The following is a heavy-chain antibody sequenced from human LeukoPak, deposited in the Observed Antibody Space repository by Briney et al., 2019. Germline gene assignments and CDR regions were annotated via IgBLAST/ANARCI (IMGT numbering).Heavy chain of an antibody. CDR2: IYYSGST. V-gene: IGHV4-39*07. CDR1: GGSISSYY. CDR3: AREPIVGANGFDY. J-gene: IGHJ4*02. Sequence: SETLSLTCTVSGGSISSYYWSWIRQPPGKGLEWIGSIYYSGSTYYHPSLKSRVTISVDTSKNQFSLKLSSVTAADTAVYYCAREPIVGANGFDYWGQGTLVTVSS. D-gene: IGHD1-26*01.